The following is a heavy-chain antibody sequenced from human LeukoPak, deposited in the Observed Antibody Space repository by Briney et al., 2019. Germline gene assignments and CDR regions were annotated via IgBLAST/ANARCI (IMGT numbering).Heavy chain of an antibody. Sequence: SETLSLTCTVSGGSITSYYWNWIRQPAGKGLEWIGRIYPTGSTTYNPSLKSRVSMSVDTSKNQISLRLRSVTAADSAVYYCARYGGSDFDYWGQGTWSPSPQ. J-gene: IGHJ4*02. CDR2: IYPTGST. V-gene: IGHV4-4*07. D-gene: IGHD4-23*01. CDR3: ARYGGSDFDY. CDR1: GGSITSYY.